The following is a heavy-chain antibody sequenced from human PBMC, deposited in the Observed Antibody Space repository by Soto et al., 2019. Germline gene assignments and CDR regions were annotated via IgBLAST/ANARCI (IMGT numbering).Heavy chain of an antibody. CDR1: GFTVRTSY. CDR3: AREITIGWNAFDC. D-gene: IGHD3-3*01. Sequence: EVQLVESGGGLVQPGGSLRLSCAASGFTVRTSYMNWVRQSPGRGLEWLSVIYAGGTSYHADSVKGRFTISRDESRNTVYLQMNSRRAEDTAVYYCAREITIGWNAFDCWGQGTLVTVSS. V-gene: IGHV3-66*01. CDR2: IYAGGTS. J-gene: IGHJ4*02.